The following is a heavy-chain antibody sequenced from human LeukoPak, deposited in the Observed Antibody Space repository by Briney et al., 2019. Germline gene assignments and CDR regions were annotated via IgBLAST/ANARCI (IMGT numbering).Heavy chain of an antibody. CDR3: ARDPGSGRYYYDSSGWAPFDP. D-gene: IGHD3-22*01. V-gene: IGHV1-18*04. CDR2: ISAYNGNT. J-gene: IGHJ5*02. Sequence: ASVKVSCKASGYTFTGYYMHWVRQAPGQGLEWMGWISAYNGNTNYAQKLQGRVTMTTDTSTSTAYMELRSLRSDDTAVYYCARDPGSGRYYYDSSGWAPFDPWGQGTLVTVSS. CDR1: GYTFTGYY.